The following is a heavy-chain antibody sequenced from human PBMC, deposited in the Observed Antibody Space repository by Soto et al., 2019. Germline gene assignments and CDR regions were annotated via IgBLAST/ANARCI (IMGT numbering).Heavy chain of an antibody. J-gene: IGHJ6*02. CDR1: GCTFSTDS. CDR2: IIPMFGTA. Sequence: QVQLVQSGAEVKKPGSSVKVSCKASGCTFSTDSISWVRQAPGQGLEWLGVIIPMFGTANNAQKFQGRVTITADESTSTAYMELSSVRSEDTAVYFCARESEGYYGMEVWGQGTTVTVAS. V-gene: IGHV1-69*12. CDR3: ARESEGYYGMEV.